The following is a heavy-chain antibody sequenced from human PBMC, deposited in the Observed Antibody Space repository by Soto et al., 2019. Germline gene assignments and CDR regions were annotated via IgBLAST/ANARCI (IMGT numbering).Heavy chain of an antibody. D-gene: IGHD4-17*01. V-gene: IGHV3-33*01. CDR1: GFTFSSYG. Sequence: GGSLRLSCAASGFTFSSYGMHWVRQAPGKGLEWVAVIWSDGSNKYYADSVKGRFTISRDNSKNTLYLQMNSLRAEDTAVYYFARDHRDGDSVYYFDYWGQGTLVTVSS. CDR3: ARDHRDGDSVYYFDY. J-gene: IGHJ4*02. CDR2: IWSDGSNK.